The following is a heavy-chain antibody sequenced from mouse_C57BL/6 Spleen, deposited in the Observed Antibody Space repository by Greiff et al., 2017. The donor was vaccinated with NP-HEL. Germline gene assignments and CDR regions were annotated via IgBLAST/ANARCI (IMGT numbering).Heavy chain of an antibody. CDR3: ARSRITTVVARYAMDY. CDR1: GYTFTDYY. J-gene: IGHJ4*01. CDR2: INPNNGGT. V-gene: IGHV1-26*01. D-gene: IGHD1-1*01. Sequence: VQLQQSGPELVKPGASVKISCKASGYTFTDYYMNWVKQSHGKSLEWIGDINPNNGGTSYNQKFKGKATLTVDKSSSTAYMELRSLTSEDSAVYYCARSRITTVVARYAMDYWGQGTSVTVSS.